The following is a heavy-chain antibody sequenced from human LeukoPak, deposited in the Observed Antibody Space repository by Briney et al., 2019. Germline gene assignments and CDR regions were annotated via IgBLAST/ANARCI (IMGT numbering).Heavy chain of an antibody. CDR2: TYYRSKWYY. CDR3: ARGAVAEFDY. J-gene: IGHJ4*02. V-gene: IGHV6-1*01. D-gene: IGHD6-19*01. CDR1: GDSVSSEIVA. Sequence: SQTLSLTCALSGDSVSSEIVAWNWIRQSPSRGLEWLGRTYYRSKWYYDYAVSMKSRITINPDTSKNQFSLQLNSVTPEDTAVYYCARGAVAEFDYWGQGTLVTVSS.